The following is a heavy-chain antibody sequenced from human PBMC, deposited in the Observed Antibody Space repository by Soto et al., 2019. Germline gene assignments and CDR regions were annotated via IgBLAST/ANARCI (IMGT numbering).Heavy chain of an antibody. J-gene: IGHJ6*02. CDR2: IYHSGST. CDR3: ASQITNYYYGMDV. D-gene: IGHD3-16*01. V-gene: IGHV4-4*02. CDR1: GGSISSSNW. Sequence: QVQLQESGPGLVKPSGTLSLTCAVSGGSISSSNWWSWVRQPPGKGLEWIGEIYHSGSTNYNPSLKSRVTTPVDKSKNQCSLKLSSVTASDTAVYYCASQITNYYYGMDVWGQGTTVTVSS.